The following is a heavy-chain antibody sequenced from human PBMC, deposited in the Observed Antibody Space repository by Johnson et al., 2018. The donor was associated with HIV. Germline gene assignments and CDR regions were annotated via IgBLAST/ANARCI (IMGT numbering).Heavy chain of an antibody. CDR1: GFTFSNYA. J-gene: IGHJ3*02. D-gene: IGHD1-26*01. V-gene: IGHV3-30*04. CDR3: ARDWDLPNAFDI. Sequence: VQLVESGGGVVQPGRSLRLSCAASGFTFSNYALHWVRQAPGKGLEWVAVILYDGSNKYYADSVKGRFTISRDNSKNTLYLQMNSLRGEDTAVYYCARDWDLPNAFDIWGQGTMVTVSS. CDR2: ILYDGSNK.